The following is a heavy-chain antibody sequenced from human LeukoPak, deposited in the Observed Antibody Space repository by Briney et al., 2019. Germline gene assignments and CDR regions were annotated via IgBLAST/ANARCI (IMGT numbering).Heavy chain of an antibody. D-gene: IGHD7-27*01. V-gene: IGHV3-23*01. Sequence: GGSLRLSCAASGFTFSDYAMSWVRQAPGKGLEWVSSISSSSRYIYYADSVKGRFTISRDNSKNTLYLQMNSLRAEDTAVYYCAKDIWLATGEEYYFDYWGQGTLVTVSS. CDR1: GFTFSDYA. CDR2: ISSSSRYI. CDR3: AKDIWLATGEEYYFDY. J-gene: IGHJ4*02.